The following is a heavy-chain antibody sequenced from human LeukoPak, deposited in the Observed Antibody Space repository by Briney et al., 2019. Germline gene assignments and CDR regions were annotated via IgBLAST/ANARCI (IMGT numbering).Heavy chain of an antibody. CDR2: IYPDDSDT. D-gene: IGHD2-2*01. Sequence: GESLKISCKGSGYSFTSYWIGWVRQMPGKGLEWMGIIYPDDSDTRYSPSFQGQVTISADKSISTAYLQWSSLKASDTAMYYCARLEASYCSSTSCSFGQYYFDYWGQGTLVTVSS. J-gene: IGHJ4*02. V-gene: IGHV5-51*01. CDR3: ARLEASYCSSTSCSFGQYYFDY. CDR1: GYSFTSYW.